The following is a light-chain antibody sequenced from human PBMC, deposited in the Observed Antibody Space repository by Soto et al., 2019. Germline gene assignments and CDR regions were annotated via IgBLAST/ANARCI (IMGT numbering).Light chain of an antibody. CDR2: GVS. CDR3: QQYGRSPLIT. CDR1: QRLSARD. Sequence: IVLTQTPGTLSLSQGQRATVSCRCSQRLSARDIAWYQQQPAQAPKFLIYGVSSRATGIPDRFSGSGAGTDFTPTISRLEPEDVAVYHCQQYGRSPLITLGQGTRLEIK. J-gene: IGKJ5*01. V-gene: IGKV3-20*01.